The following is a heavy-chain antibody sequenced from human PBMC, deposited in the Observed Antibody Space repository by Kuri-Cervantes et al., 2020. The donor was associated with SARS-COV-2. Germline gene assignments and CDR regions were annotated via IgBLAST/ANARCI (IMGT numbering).Heavy chain of an antibody. CDR1: GGTFSSAI. CDR2: IMPALGIP. J-gene: IGHJ5*02. V-gene: IGHV1-69*10. CDR3: ARGLRIAAAGPHVHP. D-gene: IGHD6-13*01. Sequence: SVKVSCKASGGTFSSAIISWVRQAPGQGLEWMGGIMPALGIPNYAQKFRGRVTITRNTSISTAYMELSSLRSEDTAVYYCARGLRIAAAGPHVHPWGQGTLVTVSS.